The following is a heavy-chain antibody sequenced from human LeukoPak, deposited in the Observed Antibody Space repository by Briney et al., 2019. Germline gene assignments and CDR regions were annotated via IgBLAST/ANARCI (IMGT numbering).Heavy chain of an antibody. CDR2: IIPIFGTA. D-gene: IGHD3-16*01. CDR3: ATGFQDDYVWGRHNWFDP. J-gene: IGHJ5*02. CDR1: GGTFISYA. Sequence: GASVKVSCEASGGTFISYAISWVRQAPGQGLEWMGRIIPIFGTANYAQKFQGRVTITTDESTSTAYMELSSLRSEDTAVYYCATGFQDDYVWGRHNWFDPWGQGTLVTVSS. V-gene: IGHV1-69*05.